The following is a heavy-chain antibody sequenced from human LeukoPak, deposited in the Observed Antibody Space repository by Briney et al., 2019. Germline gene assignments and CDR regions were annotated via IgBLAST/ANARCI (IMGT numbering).Heavy chain of an antibody. Sequence: SGTLSLTCAVSGGSISSSSWWSWVRQPPGKGLEWIGEIYHSGSTNYNPSLKSRVTISVDKSKNQFSLKLSSVTAADTAVYCCARGNDYGDYGLDYWGQGTLVTVSS. CDR1: GGSISSSSW. V-gene: IGHV4-4*01. CDR2: IYHSGST. J-gene: IGHJ4*02. CDR3: ARGNDYGDYGLDY. D-gene: IGHD4-17*01.